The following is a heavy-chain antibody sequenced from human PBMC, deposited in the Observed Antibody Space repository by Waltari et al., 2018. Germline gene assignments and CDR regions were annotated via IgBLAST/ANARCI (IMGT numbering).Heavy chain of an antibody. CDR1: GFSISGYW. D-gene: IGHD6-6*01. V-gene: IGHV3-74*01. CDR2: MHRDGGRT. CDR3: TRDGLGSSHDY. J-gene: IGHJ4*02. Sequence: EVQLVESGGGLIQPGGSLRLSCAASGFSISGYWMHWVRLPPGKGLVWVSRMHRDGGRTSYVDSVGGRFTGSRDNAKNTVYLQMNSLRADDTGVYFCTRDGLGSSHDYWGQGTLVTVSS.